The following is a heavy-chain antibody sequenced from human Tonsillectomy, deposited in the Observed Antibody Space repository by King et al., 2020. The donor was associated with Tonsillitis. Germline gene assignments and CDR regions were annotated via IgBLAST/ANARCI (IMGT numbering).Heavy chain of an antibody. V-gene: IGHV3-23*04. CDR2: TSGSGDNT. J-gene: IGHJ4*02. CDR3: AKDYYRSSWSSNYYFDY. Sequence: VQLVESGGGLVQPGGSLRLSCAASGFTFSSYGMSWVRQAPGKGLEWVSGTSGSGDNTYYADSVKGRFTISRDNSKNTLYLQMNSLRAEDTAVYYCAKDYYRSSWSSNYYFDYWGQGTLVIVSS. CDR1: GFTFSSYG. D-gene: IGHD6-13*01.